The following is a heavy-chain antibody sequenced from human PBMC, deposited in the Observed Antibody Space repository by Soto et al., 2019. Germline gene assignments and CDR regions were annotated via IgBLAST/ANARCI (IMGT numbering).Heavy chain of an antibody. CDR2: ISSSSSYI. CDR1: GFTFSSYS. D-gene: IGHD2-2*01. J-gene: IGHJ6*02. CDR3: ARDCSSTSCHPYYGMDV. V-gene: IGHV3-21*01. Sequence: GGSLRLSCAASGFTFSSYSMKWVRQAPGKGLEWVSSISSSSSYIYYADSVKGRFTISRDNAKNSLYLQMNSLRAEDTAVYYCARDCSSTSCHPYYGMDVWGQGTTVTVSS.